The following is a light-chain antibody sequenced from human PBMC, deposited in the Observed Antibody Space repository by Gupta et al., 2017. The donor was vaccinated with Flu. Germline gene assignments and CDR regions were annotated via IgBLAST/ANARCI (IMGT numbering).Light chain of an antibody. V-gene: IGKV3-20*01. CDR3: QQYHNLIT. J-gene: IGKJ5*01. CDR2: SAS. CDR1: QSVSSSY. Sequence: EILLTQSPGTLSLSPGERATLSCRASQSVSSSYFAWYQQKPGQAPRLLIYSASTRSTGIPDSFSGSGSGTDFTLTISRLEPEDFAIYYCQQYHNLITFGQGTRLEIK.